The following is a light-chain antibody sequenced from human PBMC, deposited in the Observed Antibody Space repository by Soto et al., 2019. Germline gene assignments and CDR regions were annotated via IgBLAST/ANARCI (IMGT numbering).Light chain of an antibody. CDR2: KAS. J-gene: IGKJ1*01. CDR1: QSISSW. Sequence: DIQMTQSPSTLSASVGDRVTITCRASQSISSWLAWYQQKPGKAPKLLIYKASSLESGVPSRFSGSGSGTEFTLTISSLQPDDLETYYCQQYNSYSLTFGQGTKVDIK. CDR3: QQYNSYSLT. V-gene: IGKV1-5*03.